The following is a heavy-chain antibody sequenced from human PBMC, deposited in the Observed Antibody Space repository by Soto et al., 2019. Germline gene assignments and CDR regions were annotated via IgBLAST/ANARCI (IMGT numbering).Heavy chain of an antibody. CDR2: ISGSGGST. D-gene: IGHD6-19*01. CDR1: GFTFSSYA. CDR3: ATQAHLGLVPREYYFDY. J-gene: IGHJ4*02. Sequence: GGSLRLSCAASGFTFSSYAMSWVRQAPGKGLEWVSAISGSGGSTYYADSVKGRFTISRDNSKNTLYLQMNSLRAEDTAVYYCATQAHLGLVPREYYFDYWGQGTLVTVSS. V-gene: IGHV3-23*01.